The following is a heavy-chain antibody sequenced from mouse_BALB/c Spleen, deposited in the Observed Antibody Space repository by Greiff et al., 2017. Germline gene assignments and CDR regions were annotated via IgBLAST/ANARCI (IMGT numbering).Heavy chain of an antibody. D-gene: IGHD2-14*01. Sequence: EVKVVESGGGLVQPGGSMKLSCVASGFTFSSYWMSWVRQSPEKGLEWVAEIRLKSDNYATHYAESVKGKFTISRDDSKSRLYLQMNSLRAEDTGIYYCTVRRDYAMDYWGQGTSVTVSS. V-gene: IGHV6-6*02. CDR2: IRLKSDNYAT. CDR1: GFTFSSYW. J-gene: IGHJ4*01. CDR3: TVRRDYAMDY.